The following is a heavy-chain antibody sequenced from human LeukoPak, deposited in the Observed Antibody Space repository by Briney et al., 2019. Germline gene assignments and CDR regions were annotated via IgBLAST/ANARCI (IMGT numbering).Heavy chain of an antibody. V-gene: IGHV4-39*01. CDR3: ARLPTVTFFDY. CDR2: IYYSRSI. CDR1: GGSISSSSYY. Sequence: SETLSLTCTVSGGSISSSSYYWGWIRQPPGKGLEWIGSIYYSRSIYYNPSLKSRVTISVDTSKNQFSLKLSSVTAADTAVYYCARLPTVTFFDYWGQGTLVTVSS. J-gene: IGHJ4*02. D-gene: IGHD4-17*01.